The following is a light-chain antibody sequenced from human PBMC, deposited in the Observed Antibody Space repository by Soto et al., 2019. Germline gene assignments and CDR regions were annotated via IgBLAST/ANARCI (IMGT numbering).Light chain of an antibody. CDR2: AAS. J-gene: IGKJ1*01. CDR3: QQYYSYPQT. V-gene: IGKV1-8*01. Sequence: AIRMTQSPSSLSASTGDRVTITCRASQGISSYLAWYQQKPGKAPKLLIYAASTLQSGVPSRFSGSGSGTDFTHTISCLQSEDFATYYCQQYYSYPQTFGQGTKVDIK. CDR1: QGISSY.